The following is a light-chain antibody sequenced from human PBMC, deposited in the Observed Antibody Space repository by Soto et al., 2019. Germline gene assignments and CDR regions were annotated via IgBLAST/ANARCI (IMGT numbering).Light chain of an antibody. V-gene: IGKV3-11*01. J-gene: IGKJ3*01. CDR2: DAS. Sequence: EIVLTQSPATLSLSPGERAALSCRASQSISSYLAWYQQKPGQAPRLLIYDASNRATGIPARFSGSGSGTDFTLTISSLDPEDFAVYYCQQRGNWPLTFGPGTKVDVK. CDR1: QSISSY. CDR3: QQRGNWPLT.